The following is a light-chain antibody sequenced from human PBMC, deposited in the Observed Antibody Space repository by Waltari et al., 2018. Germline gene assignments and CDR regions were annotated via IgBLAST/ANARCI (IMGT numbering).Light chain of an antibody. CDR3: QQYDISPRT. J-gene: IGKJ4*01. CDR2: GAS. Sequence: EIVLTQSPGTLSLSPGERATLSCRASQTVRTTYLAWYQQQPGQAPTLLIYGASSRATGIPDRCSGSGSGTDFSHNISSMGPEDFAMYYCQQYDISPRTFGGGTKVEIK. V-gene: IGKV3-20*01. CDR1: QTVRTTY.